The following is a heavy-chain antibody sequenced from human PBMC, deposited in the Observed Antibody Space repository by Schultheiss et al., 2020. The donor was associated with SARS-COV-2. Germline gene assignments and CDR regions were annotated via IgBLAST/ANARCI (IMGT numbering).Heavy chain of an antibody. D-gene: IGHD1-20*01. CDR3: ARAAANWNFDY. CDR1: GFTFSNAW. V-gene: IGHV3-30*03. Sequence: SLKISCAASGFTFSNAWMSWVRQAPGKGLEWVAVISYDGSNKYYADSVKGRFTISRDNSKNTLYLQMNSLRAEDTAVYYCARAAANWNFDYWGQGTLVTVSS. CDR2: ISYDGSNK. J-gene: IGHJ4*02.